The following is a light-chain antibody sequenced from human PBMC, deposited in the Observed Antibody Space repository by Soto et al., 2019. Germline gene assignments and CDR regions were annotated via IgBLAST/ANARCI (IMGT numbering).Light chain of an antibody. CDR3: QSYDSSMSSSV. CDR2: GDS. J-gene: IGLJ3*02. Sequence: QAVVTQPPSVSGAAGQRVTISCTGSSSNIGAGFDVSWYQQLPGTAPKLLIFGDSNRPSGVTDRFSGSKSGASASLAITGLQAEDEADYYCQSYDSSMSSSVFGGGTKLTVL. CDR1: SSNIGAGFD. V-gene: IGLV1-40*01.